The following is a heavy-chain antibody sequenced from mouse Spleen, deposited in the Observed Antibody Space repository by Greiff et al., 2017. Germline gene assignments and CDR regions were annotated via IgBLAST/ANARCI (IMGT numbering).Heavy chain of an antibody. J-gene: IGHJ1*01. D-gene: IGHD1-2*01. CDR2: IYPRDGST. CDR1: GYTFTSYD. CDR3: ARRTTATDWYFDV. Sequence: QVQLQQSGPELVKPGASVKLSCKASGYTFTSYDINWVKQRPGQGLEWIGWIYPRDGSTKYNEKFKGKATLTVDTSSSTAYMELHSLTSEDSAVYFCARRTTATDWYFDVWGAGTTVTVSS. V-gene: IGHV1-85*01.